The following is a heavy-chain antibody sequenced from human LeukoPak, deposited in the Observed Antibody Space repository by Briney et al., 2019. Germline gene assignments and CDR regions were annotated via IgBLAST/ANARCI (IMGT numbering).Heavy chain of an antibody. J-gene: IGHJ4*02. CDR1: GGSISTGGYS. CDR3: ARGGKGYFDY. Sequence: TSETLSLTCAVSGGSISTGGYSWSWIRQPPGKGLEWIGYIYHSGSTYYNPSLKSRVTISVDRSKNQFSLKLSSVTAADTDVYYCARGGKGYFDYWGQGTLVTVSS. CDR2: IYHSGST. D-gene: IGHD1-26*01. V-gene: IGHV4-30-2*01.